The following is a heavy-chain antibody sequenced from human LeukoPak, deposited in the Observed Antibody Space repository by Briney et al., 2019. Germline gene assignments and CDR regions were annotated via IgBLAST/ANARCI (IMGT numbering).Heavy chain of an antibody. Sequence: GGSLRLSCAASGFTFSSYGMHWVRQAPGKGLEWVAFIRYDGSNKYYADSVKGRFTISRDNSKNTLYLQMNSLRAEDTAVYYCAKAETYYYDSSAPNFDYWGQGTLVTVSS. D-gene: IGHD3-22*01. CDR3: AKAETYYYDSSAPNFDY. CDR1: GFTFSSYG. V-gene: IGHV3-30*02. CDR2: IRYDGSNK. J-gene: IGHJ4*02.